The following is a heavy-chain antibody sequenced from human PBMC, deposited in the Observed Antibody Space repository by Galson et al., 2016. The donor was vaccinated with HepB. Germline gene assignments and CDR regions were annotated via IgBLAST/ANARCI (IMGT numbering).Heavy chain of an antibody. CDR2: IYYSGST. D-gene: IGHD6-13*01. J-gene: IGHJ4*02. Sequence: SETLSLTCTVSGGSISSYSWSWIRQPPGRGLEWIGYIYYSGSTNYNPSLKSRVTISVDTSKNQFSLKLSSVTAADTAVYYCARQGRGAAAGIDYWGQGTLVTVSS. CDR1: GGSISSYS. CDR3: ARQGRGAAAGIDY. V-gene: IGHV4-59*08.